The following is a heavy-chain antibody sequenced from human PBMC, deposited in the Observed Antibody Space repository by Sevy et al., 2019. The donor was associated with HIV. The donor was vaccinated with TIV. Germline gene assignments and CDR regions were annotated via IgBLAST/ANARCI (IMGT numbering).Heavy chain of an antibody. CDR2: INSDGSST. CDR1: GFAFSSYW. V-gene: IGHV3-74*01. D-gene: IGHD3-22*01. CDR3: ARPYDSSGYYVYAFDI. Sequence: GGSLRLSCAASGFAFSSYWMHWVRQTPGKGLVWVSRINSDGSSTSYAHSVKGRFTISRDNAKNTLYLQMNSLRAEDTAVYYCARPYDSSGYYVYAFDIWGQGTMVTVSS. J-gene: IGHJ3*02.